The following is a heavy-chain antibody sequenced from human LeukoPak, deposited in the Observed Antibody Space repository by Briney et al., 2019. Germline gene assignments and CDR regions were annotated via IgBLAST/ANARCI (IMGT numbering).Heavy chain of an antibody. CDR2: IIPIFGTA. Sequence: ASVKVSCKASGGTFSSYAISWVRQAPGQGLEWMGGIIPIFGTANYAQKFQGRVTITADKSTSTAYMELSSLRSEDTAVYYCARDPGSVGLDYWGQGTLVTVSS. V-gene: IGHV1-69*06. J-gene: IGHJ4*02. CDR1: GGTFSSYA. CDR3: ARDPGSVGLDY. D-gene: IGHD3-10*01.